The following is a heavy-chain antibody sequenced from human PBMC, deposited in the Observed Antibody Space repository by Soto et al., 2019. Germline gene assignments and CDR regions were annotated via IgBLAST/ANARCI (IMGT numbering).Heavy chain of an antibody. V-gene: IGHV3-7*01. D-gene: IGHD2-21*01. CDR2: INQDGSEK. CDR1: GFTFSGYW. J-gene: IGHJ4*02. CDR3: ASPQVGEPFAYDY. Sequence: EVHLVESGGGLVQPGGSLRLSCAASGFTFSGYWMSWVRQAPGKGLEWVANINQDGSEKYYVDSVKGRFTISRDNAKNSLYLQRISLISEDTTVYYCASPQVGEPFAYDYWGQGTLVTVSS.